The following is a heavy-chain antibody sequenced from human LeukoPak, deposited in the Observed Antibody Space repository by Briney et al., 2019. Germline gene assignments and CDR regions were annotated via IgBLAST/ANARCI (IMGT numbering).Heavy chain of an antibody. CDR2: ISGRVTNT. J-gene: IGHJ4*02. V-gene: IGHV3-23*01. CDR3: AREAQYSGSFVFDY. CDR1: GFTFSTYG. Sequence: GGSLRLSCAASGFTFSTYGMSWVRQAPGKGLEWVSAISGRVTNTYYADSVKGRFTISRDNSKNTLYLQMNSLRAEDTAVYYCAREAQYSGSFVFDYWGQGTLVTFSS. D-gene: IGHD1-26*01.